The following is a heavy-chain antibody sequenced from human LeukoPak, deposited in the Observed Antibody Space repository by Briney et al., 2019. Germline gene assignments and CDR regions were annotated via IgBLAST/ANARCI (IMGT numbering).Heavy chain of an antibody. V-gene: IGHV1-8*01. CDR2: MNPNSGNT. CDR3: ARSSALGYCTNGVCYSNWFDP. J-gene: IGHJ5*02. Sequence: ASVKVSCKASGYTFTSYDINWVRQATGQGLEWMGWMNPNSGNTGYAQKFQGRVTMTRNTSISTAYMELSSLRSEDTAVYYCARSSALGYCTNGVCYSNWFDPWAREPWSPSPQ. CDR1: GYTFTSYD. D-gene: IGHD2-8*01.